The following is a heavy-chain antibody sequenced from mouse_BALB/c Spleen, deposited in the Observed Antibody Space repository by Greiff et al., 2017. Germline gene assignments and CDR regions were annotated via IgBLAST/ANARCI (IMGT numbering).Heavy chain of an antibody. D-gene: IGHD1-1*01. V-gene: IGHV1-47*01. CDR1: GFTFTTYP. CDR3: ERRNYSCALDY. J-gene: IGHJ4*01. Sequence: QVQLQQSGAELVKPGASVKMSCKAFGFTFTTYPIEWMKQNHGKSLEWIGNFHPYNDDTKYNEKFKGKAKLTVEKSSSTVYLELSRLTSDDSAVYNCERRNYSCALDYWGQGTSVTVSS. CDR2: FHPYNDDT.